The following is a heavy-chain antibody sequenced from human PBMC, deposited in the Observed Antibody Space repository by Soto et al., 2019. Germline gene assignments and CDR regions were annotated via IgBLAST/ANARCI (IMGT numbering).Heavy chain of an antibody. J-gene: IGHJ4*02. D-gene: IGHD3-22*01. CDR1: GYTFTSYG. CDR3: ARDQVPYYYDSSGSD. CDR2: ISAYNGNT. V-gene: IGHV1-18*01. Sequence: ASVKVSCKASGYTFTSYGISWVRQAPGQGLEWMGWISAYNGNTNYAQKLQGRVTMTTDTSTSTAYMELRSLRSDDTAVYYCARDQVPYYYDSSGSDWGQGTLVTVSS.